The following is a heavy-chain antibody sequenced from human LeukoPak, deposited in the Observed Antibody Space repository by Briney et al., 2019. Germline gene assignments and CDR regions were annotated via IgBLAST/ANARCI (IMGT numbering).Heavy chain of an antibody. V-gene: IGHV3-23*01. D-gene: IGHD4/OR15-4a*01. Sequence: GGSLRLSCAASGFTFSNYAMSWVRQAPGKGLEWVSTISSSGGSTYYADSVKGHFTISRDNSNYTLFLQMNSLRAEDTAVYYCAHTIRVTMGGYFDYWGQGTLVTVSS. CDR2: ISSSGGST. CDR1: GFTFSNYA. J-gene: IGHJ4*02. CDR3: AHTIRVTMGGYFDY.